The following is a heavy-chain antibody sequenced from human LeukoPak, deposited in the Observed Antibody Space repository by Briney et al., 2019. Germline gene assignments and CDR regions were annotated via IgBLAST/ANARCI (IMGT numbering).Heavy chain of an antibody. CDR2: IYYSGST. Sequence: SETLSLTCTVSGGSISSYYWSWIRQHPGKGLEWIGYIYYSGSTYYNPSLKSRVTISVDTSKNQFSLKLSSVTAADTAVYYCAREYYYDSSGYYSVWGQGTLVTVSS. CDR1: GGSISSYY. CDR3: AREYYYDSSGYYSV. D-gene: IGHD3-22*01. J-gene: IGHJ4*02. V-gene: IGHV4-59*06.